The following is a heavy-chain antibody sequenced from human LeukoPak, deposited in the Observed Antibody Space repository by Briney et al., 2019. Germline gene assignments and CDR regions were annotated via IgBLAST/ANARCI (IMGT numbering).Heavy chain of an antibody. CDR3: ARNEVDTAMVRLSLIDY. Sequence: ASVKVSCKASGYTFTNYDINWVRQASGQGLEWMGWMNPNSGNTAYAQKFQGRLTMTRDTSMSTVYMELSILRSEDTAVYYYARNEVDTAMVRLSLIDYWGQGTLVTVSS. CDR1: GYTFTNYD. CDR2: MNPNSGNT. D-gene: IGHD5-18*01. V-gene: IGHV1-8*01. J-gene: IGHJ4*02.